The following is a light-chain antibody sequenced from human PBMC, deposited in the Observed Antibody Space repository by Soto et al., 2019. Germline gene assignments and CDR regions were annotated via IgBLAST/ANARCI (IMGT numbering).Light chain of an antibody. CDR3: SSYTTSTSFIL. J-gene: IGLJ2*01. Sequence: QSALTQPASVSGSPGQSITISCTGTSSDIGNYDFVSWYQQVPGTAPKAMIYEASSRPSGVSNRFSGSKSGNTASLTISGLQAEDEAYYYCSSYTTSTSFILFGGGTKLTVL. CDR2: EAS. CDR1: SSDIGNYDF. V-gene: IGLV2-14*01.